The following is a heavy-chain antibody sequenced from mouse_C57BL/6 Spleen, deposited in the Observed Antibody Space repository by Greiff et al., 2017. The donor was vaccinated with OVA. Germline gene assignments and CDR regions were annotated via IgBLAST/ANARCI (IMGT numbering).Heavy chain of an antibody. CDR1: GYTFTGYW. J-gene: IGHJ2*01. CDR3: ARGREGGFDY. CDR2: INPSIGGT. Sequence: QVQLKQSGPELVKPGASVKLSSKASGYTFTGYWLHWVKQRPGQGLEWIGNINPSIGGTNYNEKFKNKATLTVDKSSSPAYMQLSSLTSEDSAVYYCARGREGGFDYWGQGTTLTVSS. V-gene: IGHV1-53*01.